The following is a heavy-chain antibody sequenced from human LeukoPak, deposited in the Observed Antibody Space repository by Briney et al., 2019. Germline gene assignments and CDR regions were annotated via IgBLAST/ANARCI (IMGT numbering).Heavy chain of an antibody. Sequence: GGSLRLSCAASGFTFSRYSMNWVRQAQGKGREWIAYISDTSSPIYYADSVKGRFTISRDNAKNSAFLQMNSLRDEDTAVYYCAKLTVGGAAAALTSWGQGTLVTVSS. V-gene: IGHV3-48*02. CDR1: GFTFSRYS. CDR3: AKLTVGGAAAALTS. CDR2: ISDTSSPI. D-gene: IGHD6-13*01. J-gene: IGHJ5*02.